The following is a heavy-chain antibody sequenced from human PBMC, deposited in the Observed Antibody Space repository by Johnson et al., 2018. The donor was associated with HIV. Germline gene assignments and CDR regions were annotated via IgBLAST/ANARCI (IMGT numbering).Heavy chain of an antibody. CDR1: GFTFNSYA. V-gene: IGHV3-30-3*01. CDR3: ARAGSTSGWFDAFDI. D-gene: IGHD6-19*01. J-gene: IGHJ3*02. Sequence: QVQLVESGGGVVQPGRSLRLSCAASGFTFNSYAMHWVRQAPGKGLEWVAIISYDGSNKYYADSVKGRFTISRDSSKNTLYLQMNSLRTEYTAAYYCARAGSTSGWFDAFDIWGQGTMVTVSS. CDR2: ISYDGSNK.